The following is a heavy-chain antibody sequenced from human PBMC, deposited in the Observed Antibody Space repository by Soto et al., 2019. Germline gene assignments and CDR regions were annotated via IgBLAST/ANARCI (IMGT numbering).Heavy chain of an antibody. D-gene: IGHD3-16*01. V-gene: IGHV3-23*01. CDR1: GFTFSSYA. CDR3: AKNRGEYFYYEMDV. Sequence: EVPLLESGGGLVQPGGSLRLSCAASGFTFSSYALTWVRQAPGQGLEWVSGISGSGSTTYAADSVKGRFAISRDNPKNTKNLQMNSLRDEDTDNYCCAKNRGEYFYYEMDVWGQGTTVTVAS. CDR2: ISGSGSTT. J-gene: IGHJ6*01.